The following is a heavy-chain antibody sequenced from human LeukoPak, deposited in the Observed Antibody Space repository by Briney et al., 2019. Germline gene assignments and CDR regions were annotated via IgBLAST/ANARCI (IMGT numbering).Heavy chain of an antibody. CDR2: ISSSSSYI. D-gene: IGHD2/OR15-2a*01. Sequence: TGGSLRLSCAASGFTFSSYNMNWVRQAPGKGLEWVSYISSSSSYIYYADSVKGRFTISRDNAKNSLYLQMNSLRAEDATAYYCTRSPTFRGWFDRWGQGTLVTVSS. CDR3: TRSPTFRGWFDR. V-gene: IGHV3-21*01. J-gene: IGHJ5*02. CDR1: GFTFSSYN.